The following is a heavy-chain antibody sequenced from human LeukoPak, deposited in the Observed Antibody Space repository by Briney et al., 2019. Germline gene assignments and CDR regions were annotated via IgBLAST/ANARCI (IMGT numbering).Heavy chain of an antibody. V-gene: IGHV1-46*01. CDR1: GYTFISYY. CDR2: INASGGTT. D-gene: IGHD5-18*01. CDR3: ARDGIRGYSFGLHGNWLDP. J-gene: IGHJ5*02. Sequence: VASVKVSCKASGYTFISYYIHWVRQAPGQGLEWVGTINASGGTTGYAQKFQGRVTMTRDTSTSTVYMELSSLRSDDTAVYYCARDGIRGYSFGLHGNWLDPWGQGTLVTVSS.